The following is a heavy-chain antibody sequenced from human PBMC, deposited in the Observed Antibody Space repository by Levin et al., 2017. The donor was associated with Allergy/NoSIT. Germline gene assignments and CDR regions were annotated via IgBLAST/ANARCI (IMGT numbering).Heavy chain of an antibody. CDR1: GFTFSSYS. CDR2: ISTSSSTI. Sequence: SCVASGFTFSSYSMNWVRQAPGKGLEWVSYISTSSSTIYYADSVKGRFTISRDNARSSLFLQMNSLRAEDTAVYYCARVRGSYHLDYRGQGTLVTVSS. CDR3: ARVRGSYHLDY. D-gene: IGHD1-26*01. V-gene: IGHV3-48*01. J-gene: IGHJ4*02.